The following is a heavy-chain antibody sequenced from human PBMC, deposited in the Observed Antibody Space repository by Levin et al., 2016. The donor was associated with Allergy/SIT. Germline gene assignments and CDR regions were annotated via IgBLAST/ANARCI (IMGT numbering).Heavy chain of an antibody. D-gene: IGHD6-13*01. CDR3: ARDRAAAGAVTLFDY. CDR1: GGSISSGGYY. J-gene: IGHJ4*02. V-gene: IGHV4-31*03. CDR2: IYYSGST. Sequence: SETLSLTCTVSGGSISSGGYYWSWIRQHPGKGLEWIGYIYYSGSTYYNPSLKSRVTISVDTSKNQFSLKLSSVTAADTAVYYCARDRAAAGAVTLFDYWGQGTLVTVSS.